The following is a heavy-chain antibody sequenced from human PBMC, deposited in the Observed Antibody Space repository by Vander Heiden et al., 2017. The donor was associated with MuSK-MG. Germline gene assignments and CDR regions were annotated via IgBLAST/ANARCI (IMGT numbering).Heavy chain of an antibody. CDR3: ARVNSYPDPRGIAPIDY. CDR1: GGSISSYY. J-gene: IGHJ4*02. CDR2: IYYSGST. V-gene: IGHV4-59*01. Sequence: QAQLQESGPGLVKPSETLSLTCTVSGGSISSYYWSWIRQPPGKGREWIGYIYYSGSTNYNPSLKSRVTISGDTSKNQFSLKLSSVTAADTAVYYCARVNSYPDPRGIAPIDYWGQGTLGTVAS. D-gene: IGHD5-18*01.